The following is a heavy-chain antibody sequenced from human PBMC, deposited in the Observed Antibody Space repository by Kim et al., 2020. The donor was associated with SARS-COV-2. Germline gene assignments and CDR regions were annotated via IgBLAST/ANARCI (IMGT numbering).Heavy chain of an antibody. Sequence: GGSLRLSCAASGFTFSNAWMSWVRQAPGKGLEWVGRIKSKTDGGTTDYAAPVKGRFTISRDDSKNTLYLQMNSLKTEDTAVYYCTTRQTHSSSWYYFDYWGQGTLVTVSS. CDR2: IKSKTDGGTT. D-gene: IGHD6-13*01. CDR3: TTRQTHSSSWYYFDY. V-gene: IGHV3-15*01. CDR1: GFTFSNAW. J-gene: IGHJ4*02.